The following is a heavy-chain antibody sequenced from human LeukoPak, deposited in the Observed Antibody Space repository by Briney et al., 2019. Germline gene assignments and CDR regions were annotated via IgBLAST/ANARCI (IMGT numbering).Heavy chain of an antibody. J-gene: IGHJ4*02. CDR2: ISAYNGNT. CDR1: GYTFTSYG. Sequence: ASVKVSCKASGYTFTSYGISWVRQAPGQGLEWMGWISAYNGNTNYAQKLQGRVTMTTDTSTSTAYMELRSLRSDDTAVYYCAREGYYDFWSGYYISYFDCWGQGTLVTVSS. CDR3: AREGYYDFWSGYYISYFDC. V-gene: IGHV1-18*01. D-gene: IGHD3-3*01.